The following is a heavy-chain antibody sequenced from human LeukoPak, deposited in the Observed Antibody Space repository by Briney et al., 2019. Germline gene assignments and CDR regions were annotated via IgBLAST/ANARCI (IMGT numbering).Heavy chain of an antibody. CDR1: GDSISGYY. J-gene: IGHJ4*02. Sequence: SETLSLTCTVSGDSISGYYWTWIRQSAGKGLEWIGRIHTSGSTNYSPSLKSRVTMSVDTSKTQFSLKVTSVTAADTGVYYCARAPEFSSGWLLDYWGQGSPVTVSS. D-gene: IGHD6-19*01. CDR2: IHTSGST. CDR3: ARAPEFSSGWLLDY. V-gene: IGHV4-4*07.